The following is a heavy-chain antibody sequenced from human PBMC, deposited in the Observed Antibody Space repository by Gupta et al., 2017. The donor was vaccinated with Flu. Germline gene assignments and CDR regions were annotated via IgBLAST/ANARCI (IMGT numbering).Heavy chain of an antibody. J-gene: IGHJ4*02. Sequence: QVQLVQSGAEVKKPGASVKVSCKASGYTFTGYYMHWVRQAPGQGLEWMGWINPNSGGTNYAQKFQGRVTMTRDTPISTAYMELSRLRSDDTAVYYCARDDTHWDSSGEGGDYWGQGTLVTGSS. CDR3: ARDDTHWDSSGEGGDY. CDR2: INPNSGGT. CDR1: GYTFTGYY. D-gene: IGHD3-22*01. V-gene: IGHV1-2*02.